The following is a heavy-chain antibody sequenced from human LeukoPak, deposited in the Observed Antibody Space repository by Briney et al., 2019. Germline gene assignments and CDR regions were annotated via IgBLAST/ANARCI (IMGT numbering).Heavy chain of an antibody. V-gene: IGHV3-33*01. Sequence: GTSLRLSCVVSGISFSSHGMHWVRQAPGKGLEWVAVIWYDGSNIWYADSVKGRCTISRDNSKNTLYLQMDNLRAEDTALYYCARARNDYDSNGFSLLEYWGQGTLVTVSS. CDR3: ARARNDYDSNGFSLLEY. CDR2: IWYDGSNI. J-gene: IGHJ4*02. CDR1: GISFSSHG. D-gene: IGHD3-22*01.